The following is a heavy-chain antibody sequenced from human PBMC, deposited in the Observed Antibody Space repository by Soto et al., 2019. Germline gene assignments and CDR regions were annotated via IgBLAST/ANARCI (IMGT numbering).Heavy chain of an antibody. V-gene: IGHV4-39*01. CDR3: ARFSGNAFDI. Sequence: SETLSLTCSVSGGSISSSNYNWDWIRQPPGKGLEWIGTIYYNGDTDYNPSLKSRATISVDASDYQFSLKLSSVTAADTSIYYCARFSGNAFDIWGHGTMVTVSS. CDR2: IYYNGDT. CDR1: GGSISSSNYN. J-gene: IGHJ3*02.